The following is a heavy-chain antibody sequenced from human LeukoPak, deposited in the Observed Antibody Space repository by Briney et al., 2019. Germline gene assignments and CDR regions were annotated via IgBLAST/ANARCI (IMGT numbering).Heavy chain of an antibody. J-gene: IGHJ3*02. D-gene: IGHD6-13*01. CDR3: ARDLGYSSSWGLDAFDI. Sequence: GGSLRLSCAASGFTFSSYSMNWVRQAPGKGLEYVPAISSNGGSTYYANSVKGRFTISRDNSKNTLYLQMGSLRAEDMAVYYCARDLGYSSSWGLDAFDIWGQGTMVTVSS. CDR1: GFTFSSYS. V-gene: IGHV3-64*01. CDR2: ISSNGGST.